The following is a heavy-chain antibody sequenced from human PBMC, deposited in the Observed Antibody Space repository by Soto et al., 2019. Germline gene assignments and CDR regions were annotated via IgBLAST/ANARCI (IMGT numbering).Heavy chain of an antibody. CDR1: GFTFSSYG. CDR3: AKGPQSLMDYYYGMDV. D-gene: IGHD3-16*01. Sequence: QVQLVESGGGVVQPERSLRLSCAASGFTFSSYGMHWVRQAPGKGLEWVAVISYDGSNKYYADSVKGRFTISRDNSKNTLYLQMNSLRAEDTAVYYCAKGPQSLMDYYYGMDVWGQGTTVTVSS. V-gene: IGHV3-30*18. J-gene: IGHJ6*02. CDR2: ISYDGSNK.